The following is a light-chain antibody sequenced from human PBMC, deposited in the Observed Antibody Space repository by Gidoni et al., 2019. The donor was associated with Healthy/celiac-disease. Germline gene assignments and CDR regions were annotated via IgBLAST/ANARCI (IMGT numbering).Light chain of an antibody. Sequence: QVNQSPSSLSASLGDRVTITCRASQSISSYLNWYQQKPGKAPKLLIYAASSLQSGVPSRFSGSGSGTDFTLTISSLQPEDFATYYCQQSYSGPYTFGQGTKLEIK. CDR2: AAS. CDR1: QSISSY. CDR3: QQSYSGPYT. J-gene: IGKJ2*01. V-gene: IGKV1-39*01.